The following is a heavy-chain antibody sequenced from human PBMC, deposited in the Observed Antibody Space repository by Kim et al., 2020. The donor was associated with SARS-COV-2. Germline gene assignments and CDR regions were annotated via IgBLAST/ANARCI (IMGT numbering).Heavy chain of an antibody. V-gene: IGHV4-59*01. CDR2: IYYSGST. CDR3: ARVYVSLKNYYGSGSSSFCFDY. J-gene: IGHJ4*02. CDR1: GGSISSYY. D-gene: IGHD3-10*01. Sequence: SETLSLTCTVSGGSISSYYWSWIRQPPGKGLEWIGYIYYSGSTNYNPSLKSRVTISVDTSKNQFSLKLSSVTAADTAVYYCARVYVSLKNYYGSGSSSFCFDYWGQGTLVTVSS.